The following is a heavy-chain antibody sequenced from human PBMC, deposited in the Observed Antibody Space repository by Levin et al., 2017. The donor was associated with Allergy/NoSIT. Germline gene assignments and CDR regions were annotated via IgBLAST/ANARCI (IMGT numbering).Heavy chain of an antibody. CDR1: GFTFSSYG. V-gene: IGHV3-33*01. J-gene: IGHJ3*02. D-gene: IGHD3-22*01. CDR2: IWYDGSNK. CDR3: ARDIAPWLLLATDAFDI. Sequence: GESLKISCAASGFTFSSYGMHWVRQAPGKGLEWVAVIWYDGSNKYYADSVKGRFTISRDNSKNTLYLQMNSLRAEDTAVYYCARDIAPWLLLATDAFDIWGQGTMVTVSS.